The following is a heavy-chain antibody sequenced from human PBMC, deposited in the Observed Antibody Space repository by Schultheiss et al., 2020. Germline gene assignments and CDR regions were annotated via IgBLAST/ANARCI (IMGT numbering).Heavy chain of an antibody. CDR1: GYTFTSYY. D-gene: IGHD2-8*02. Sequence: VQLKQSGTVLARPGASVRISCKASGYTFTSYYMHWVKQRPEQGLEWIGRIDPANGNTKYDPKFKGKATLTVDKSSSTAYMQLSSLTSEDSAVYYCARLWVGYFDVWGAGTTVTVS. J-gene: IGHJ6*02. CDR2: IDPANGNT. V-gene: IGHV1-2*02. CDR3: ARLWVGYFDV.